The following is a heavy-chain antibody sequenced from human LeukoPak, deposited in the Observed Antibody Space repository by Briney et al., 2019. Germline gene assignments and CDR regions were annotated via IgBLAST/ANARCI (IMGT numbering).Heavy chain of an antibody. CDR3: ARGGPQGYYGSGSYRDFEY. J-gene: IGHJ4*02. CDR1: GYTFTSYY. CDR2: INPSGGST. Sequence: ASVKVSCKASGYTFTSYYMHWVRQAPGQGLEWMGIINPSGGSTSYAQKFQGRVTMTRDMSTSTVYMELSSLTSEDTAVYYCARGGPQGYYGSGSYRDFEYWGQGTLVTVSS. D-gene: IGHD3-10*01. V-gene: IGHV1-46*01.